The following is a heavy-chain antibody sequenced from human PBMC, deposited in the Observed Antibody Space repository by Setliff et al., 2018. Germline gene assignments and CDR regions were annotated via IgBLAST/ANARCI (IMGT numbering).Heavy chain of an antibody. V-gene: IGHV4-4*07. Sequence: SETLSLTCAVYGGSFSGYYWSWIRQPAGKGLEWIGHIYIGGSANYNPSLKSRVTMSIDTSKNQFSLKLNSVTAADMAVYYCAREQWLDPPGYYYMDVWGKGTTVTVSS. D-gene: IGHD6-19*01. CDR2: IYIGGSA. J-gene: IGHJ6*03. CDR1: GGSFSGYY. CDR3: AREQWLDPPGYYYMDV.